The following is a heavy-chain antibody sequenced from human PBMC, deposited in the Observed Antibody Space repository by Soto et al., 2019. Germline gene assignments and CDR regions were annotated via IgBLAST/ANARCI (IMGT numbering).Heavy chain of an antibody. J-gene: IGHJ5*02. Sequence: SETLSLTCTVSGGSISSYYWSWIRQPPGKGLEWIGYIYYSGSTNYNPSLKSRVTISVDTSKNQFSLKLSSVTAADTAVYYCARLGGAADYYGSGSYHNWFDPWAREPWSSSPQ. CDR3: ARLGGAADYYGSGSYHNWFDP. V-gene: IGHV4-59*08. CDR1: GGSISSYY. D-gene: IGHD3-10*01. CDR2: IYYSGST.